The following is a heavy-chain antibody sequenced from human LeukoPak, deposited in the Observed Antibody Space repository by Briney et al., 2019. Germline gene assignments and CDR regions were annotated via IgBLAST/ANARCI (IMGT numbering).Heavy chain of an antibody. CDR1: GFTFSSYA. CDR2: ISGSGGST. V-gene: IGHV3-23*01. D-gene: IGHD3-22*01. Sequence: GGSLRLSCAASGFTFSSYAMSWVRQAPGKGLEWVSAISGSGGSTYYADSVKGRFTISRDNSKNTLYLQMNSLGAEDTAVYYCAKDLTYYDSSGYYGYYFDYWGQGTLVTVSS. J-gene: IGHJ4*02. CDR3: AKDLTYYDSSGYYGYYFDY.